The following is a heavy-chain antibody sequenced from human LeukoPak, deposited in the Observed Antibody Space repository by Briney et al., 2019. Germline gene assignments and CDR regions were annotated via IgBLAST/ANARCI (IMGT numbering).Heavy chain of an antibody. CDR1: GFTFSSYA. D-gene: IGHD5-18*01. Sequence: PGGSLRLSCAASGFTFSSYAMSWVRQAPGKGLEWVSAISGSGGSTYYADSVKGRFTTSRDNSKNTLYLQMNSLRAEDTAAYYCARYSYGYYFDYWGQGTLVTVSS. J-gene: IGHJ4*02. CDR3: ARYSYGYYFDY. V-gene: IGHV3-23*01. CDR2: ISGSGGST.